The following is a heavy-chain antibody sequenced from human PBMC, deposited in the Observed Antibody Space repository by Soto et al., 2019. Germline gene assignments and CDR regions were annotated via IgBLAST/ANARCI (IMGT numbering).Heavy chain of an antibody. CDR3: ARDPVSYCSGGSCYSGDYFDY. CDR1: GGSISIYY. CDR2: IYTSGST. V-gene: IGHV4-4*07. D-gene: IGHD2-15*01. J-gene: IGHJ4*02. Sequence: SETLSLTCTVSGGSISIYYWSWIRHPAGKGLEWIGRIYTSGSTNYNPSLKSRVTMSVDTSKNQFSLKLSSVTAADTAVYYCARDPVSYCSGGSCYSGDYFDYWGQGTLVTVSS.